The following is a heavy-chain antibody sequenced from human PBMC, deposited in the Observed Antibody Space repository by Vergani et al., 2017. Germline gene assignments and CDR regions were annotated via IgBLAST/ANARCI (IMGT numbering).Heavy chain of an antibody. CDR1: GGTFSSYA. Sequence: QVQLVQSGAEVKKPGSSVKVSCKASGGTFSSYAISWVRHAPGQGLEWMGRIIPIFGTANYAQKFQGRVPITADKSPSTADMELSSLRSEDTAVCSCASPVYGDYGYFQHWGQGTLVTGSS. D-gene: IGHD4-17*01. CDR3: ASPVYGDYGYFQH. V-gene: IGHV1-69*06. J-gene: IGHJ1*01. CDR2: IIPIFGTA.